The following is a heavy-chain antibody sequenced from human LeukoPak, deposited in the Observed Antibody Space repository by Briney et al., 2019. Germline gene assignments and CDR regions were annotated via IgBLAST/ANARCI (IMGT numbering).Heavy chain of an antibody. CDR1: GFTFNTYV. CDR3: ARDGMITAYAFDI. CDR2: ISGSGGGT. J-gene: IGHJ3*02. Sequence: GGSLRLSCAVSGFTFNTYVMSWVRQAPGKGLEWVSAISGSGGGTYYVASVKGRFTISRDNSRNTLYLQMNSLRAEDTAVYYCARDGMITAYAFDIWGQGTMVTVSS. D-gene: IGHD3-16*01. V-gene: IGHV3-23*01.